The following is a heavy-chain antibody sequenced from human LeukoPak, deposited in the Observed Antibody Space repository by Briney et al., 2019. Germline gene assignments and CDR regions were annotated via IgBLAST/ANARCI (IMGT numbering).Heavy chain of an antibody. Sequence: GGSLRLSCAASGFTFSSYAMHWVRQGPGKGLEWVSVISYDGSNKYYADSVKGRFSIARDNSKNTLYLQMNSLRSEDTAVYYCARGRVPRYYDSRGYPDSWGQGTLLTVSS. CDR2: ISYDGSNK. CDR1: GFTFSSYA. D-gene: IGHD3-22*01. CDR3: ARGRVPRYYDSRGYPDS. J-gene: IGHJ4*02. V-gene: IGHV3-30*01.